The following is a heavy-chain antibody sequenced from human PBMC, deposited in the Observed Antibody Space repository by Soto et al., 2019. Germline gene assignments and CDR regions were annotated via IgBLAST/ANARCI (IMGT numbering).Heavy chain of an antibody. J-gene: IGHJ4*02. CDR1: GFSFSTYG. D-gene: IGHD6-19*01. CDR2: VSGGSGVT. V-gene: IGHV3-23*01. CDR3: ARQWLVVSPLDY. Sequence: PGGSLRLSCVVSGFSFSTYGVTWVRQAPGKGLEWVCGVSGGSGVTHYTDSVKGRFTISGEDSTSTAYLEVKSLKVEDTAVYYCARQWLVVSPLDYWGQGILVTVSS.